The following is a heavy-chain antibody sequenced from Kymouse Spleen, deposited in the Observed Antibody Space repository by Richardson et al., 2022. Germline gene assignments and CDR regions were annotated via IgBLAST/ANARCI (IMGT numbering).Heavy chain of an antibody. D-gene: IGHD2-2*02. CDR1: GGSISSSNW. Sequence: QVQLQESGPGLVKPSGTLSLTCAVSGGSISSSNWWSWVRQPPGKGLEWIGEIYHSGSTNYNPSLKSRVTISVDKSKNQFSLKLSSVTAADTAVYYCARDTRICSSTSCWYNWFDPWGQGTLVTVSS. J-gene: IGHJ5*02. CDR2: IYHSGST. CDR3: ARDTRICSSTSCWYNWFDP. V-gene: IGHV4-4*02.